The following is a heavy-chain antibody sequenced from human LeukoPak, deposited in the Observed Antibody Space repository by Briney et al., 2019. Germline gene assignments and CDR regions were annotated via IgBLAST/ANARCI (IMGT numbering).Heavy chain of an antibody. V-gene: IGHV1-46*01. J-gene: IGHJ6*03. D-gene: IGHD1-1*01. CDR2: INPSGGST. CDR1: GYTFTSYY. CDR3: ARDKQLDWAHYFYYYMDV. Sequence: ASVKVSCKASGYTFTSYYMHWVRQAPGQGLEWMGIINPSGGSTSYAQKFQGRVIMTRATSINTAYMELSRLRSDDTAVYYCARDKQLDWAHYFYYYMDVWGKGTTVTVSS.